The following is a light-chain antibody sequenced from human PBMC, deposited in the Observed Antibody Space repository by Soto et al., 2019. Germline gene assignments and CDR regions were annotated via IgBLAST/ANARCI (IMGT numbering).Light chain of an antibody. CDR3: QQYGSPPT. J-gene: IGKJ1*01. V-gene: IGKV3-20*01. CDR1: QSVSSSY. Sequence: EIVLTQSPGTLSLSPGERATLSCRASQSVSSSYLAWYQQKPGQAPRLLIYGASSRATGIPDRFSGSGSGTDFTLTSSRLEPEDFSVYYCQQYGSPPTFGQGTKVEIK. CDR2: GAS.